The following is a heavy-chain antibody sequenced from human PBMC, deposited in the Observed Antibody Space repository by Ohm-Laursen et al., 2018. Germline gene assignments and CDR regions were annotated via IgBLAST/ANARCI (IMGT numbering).Heavy chain of an antibody. CDR3: ARDHVVPGLLFDY. CDR1: GFTFSDFW. D-gene: IGHD6-19*01. J-gene: IGHJ4*02. V-gene: IGHV3-7*01. CDR2: IKYDGSKK. Sequence: SLRLSCTASGFTFSDFWMNWVRQAPGKGLEWVASIKYDGSKKYCVDSVKGRFTVSRDNAQKSLYLEMTSLRVEDTAMYYCARDHVVPGLLFDYWGQGALVTVSS.